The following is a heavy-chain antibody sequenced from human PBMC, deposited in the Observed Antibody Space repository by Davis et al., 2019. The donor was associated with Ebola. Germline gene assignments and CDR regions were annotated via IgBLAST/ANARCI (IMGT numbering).Heavy chain of an antibody. CDR1: GFTFSSYS. V-gene: IGHV3-21*01. CDR2: IRSSSSYI. D-gene: IGHD1-1*01. Sequence: GESLKISCAASGFTFSSYSMNWVRQAPGKGLEWVSSIRSSSSYIYYADSVKGRFTISTDNSKNTLYLQMNNLRPEDTAMYYCAKDRHPLATKKIYYFDYWGHGTLVTVSS. CDR3: AKDRHPLATKKIYYFDY. J-gene: IGHJ4*01.